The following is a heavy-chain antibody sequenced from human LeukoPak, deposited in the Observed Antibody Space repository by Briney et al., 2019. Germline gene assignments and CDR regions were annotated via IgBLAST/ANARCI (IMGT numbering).Heavy chain of an antibody. Sequence: GGSLRLSCAASGFTFSNAWMSWVRQAPGKGLEWVGRIKSKTDGGTTDYAAPVKGRFTISRDDSKNTLYLQMNSLKTEDTAVYYCTTDPVEVVTAIPGYWGQGTLVTVSS. CDR2: IKSKTDGGTT. D-gene: IGHD2-21*02. CDR1: GFTFSNAW. V-gene: IGHV3-15*01. J-gene: IGHJ4*02. CDR3: TTDPVEVVTAIPGY.